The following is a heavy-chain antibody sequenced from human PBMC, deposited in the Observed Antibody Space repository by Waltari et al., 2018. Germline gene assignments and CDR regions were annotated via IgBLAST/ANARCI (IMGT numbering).Heavy chain of an antibody. V-gene: IGHV5-51*01. CDR2: LYPGTSDT. D-gene: IGHD1-1*01. Sequence: EVQLVQSGAEVKKPGESLKISCGGYGYRFANFWMAWVRQLPGKGLGLMGLLYPGTSDTRYSPSFQGQVTISADTSISSVYLQWHSLKASDTAMYYCARWDSPGSIFGVAPGDWFEPWGQGTLVTVSS. J-gene: IGHJ5*02. CDR3: ARWDSPGSIFGVAPGDWFEP. CDR1: GYRFANFW.